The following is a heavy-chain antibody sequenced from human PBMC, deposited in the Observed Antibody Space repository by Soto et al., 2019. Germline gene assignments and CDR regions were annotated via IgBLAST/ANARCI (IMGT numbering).Heavy chain of an antibody. V-gene: IGHV3-30-3*01. Sequence: PGGSLRLSCAASGFTFSSYAMHWVRQAPGKGLEWVAVISYDGSNKYYADSVKGRFTTSRDNSKNTLYLQMNSLRAEDTAVYYCARGKVRDYGDYVSIKATTGMDVWGQGTTVTVSS. D-gene: IGHD4-17*01. CDR2: ISYDGSNK. CDR1: GFTFSSYA. CDR3: ARGKVRDYGDYVSIKATTGMDV. J-gene: IGHJ6*02.